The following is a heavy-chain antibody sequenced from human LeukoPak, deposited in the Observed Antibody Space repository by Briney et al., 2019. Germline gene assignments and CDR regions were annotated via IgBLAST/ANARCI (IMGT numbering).Heavy chain of an antibody. J-gene: IGHJ4*02. V-gene: IGHV3-48*01. Sequence: GGSLRLSCAASGFTFSSYSMNWVRQAPGEGLEWGSYISGSSSTIYYADSVKGRFTISRDNGKNTLYLQMNSLRAEDTAVYYCARGSTYYDSSGQVPFDYWGQGTLVTVSS. CDR2: ISGSSSTI. D-gene: IGHD3-22*01. CDR1: GFTFSSYS. CDR3: ARGSTYYDSSGQVPFDY.